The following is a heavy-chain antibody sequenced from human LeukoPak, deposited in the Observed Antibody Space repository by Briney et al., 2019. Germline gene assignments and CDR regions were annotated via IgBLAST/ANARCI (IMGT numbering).Heavy chain of an antibody. CDR2: IYYSGST. J-gene: IGHJ4*02. CDR3: ARGVVIAPQTFDY. D-gene: IGHD2-21*01. V-gene: IGHV4-59*01. CDR1: GESISGFY. Sequence: SETLCLTCTVSGESISGFYWTWIRQPPGKGLEWIGYIYYSGSTNYNPPLKSRVTISVDTSKNQFSLKLSSVTAADTAVYYCARGVVIAPQTFDYWGQGTLVTVSS.